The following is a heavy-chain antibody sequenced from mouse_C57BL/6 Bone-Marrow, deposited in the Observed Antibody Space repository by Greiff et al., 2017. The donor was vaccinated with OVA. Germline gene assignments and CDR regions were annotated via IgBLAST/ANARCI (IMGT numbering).Heavy chain of an antibody. Sequence: VKLMESGPGLVQPSQSLSISCTASGFSLTSYGVHWVRQSPGKGLEWLGVIWSGGSTDYNAAFITSLSISKDNSKCQVFFKMNSMQADDTSIYYCARVYDYFYAMDYWGQGTSVTVSS. V-gene: IGHV2-2*01. D-gene: IGHD2-4*01. CDR1: GFSLTSYG. CDR3: ARVYDYFYAMDY. J-gene: IGHJ4*01. CDR2: IWSGGST.